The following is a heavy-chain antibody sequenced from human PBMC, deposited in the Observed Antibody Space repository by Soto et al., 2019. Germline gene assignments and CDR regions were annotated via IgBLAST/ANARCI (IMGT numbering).Heavy chain of an antibody. CDR2: IKQDGSEK. D-gene: IGHD3-10*01. V-gene: IGHV3-7*01. J-gene: IGHJ6*02. Sequence: PGGSLRLSCAASGFTISSYWMSWVRQAPGKGLEWVANIKQDGSEKYYVDSVKGRFTISRDNAKNSLYLQMNSLRAEDTAVYYCARLSGEVRGVYYYYGMDVWGQGTTVTVSS. CDR1: GFTISSYW. CDR3: ARLSGEVRGVYYYYGMDV.